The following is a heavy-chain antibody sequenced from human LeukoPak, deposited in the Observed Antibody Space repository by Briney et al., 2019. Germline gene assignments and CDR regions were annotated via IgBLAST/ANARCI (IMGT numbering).Heavy chain of an antibody. J-gene: IGHJ6*02. CDR1: GGTFSSYA. D-gene: IGHD1-26*01. Sequence: SVTVSCKASGGTFSSYAISWVRHAPGQGLEWMGRIIPILGIANYAQKFQGRVTITADKSTSTAYMELSSLRSEDTVVYYCARASTVGATQYYYYYGMDVWGQGTTVTVSS. CDR2: IIPILGIA. CDR3: ARASTVGATQYYYYYGMDV. V-gene: IGHV1-69*04.